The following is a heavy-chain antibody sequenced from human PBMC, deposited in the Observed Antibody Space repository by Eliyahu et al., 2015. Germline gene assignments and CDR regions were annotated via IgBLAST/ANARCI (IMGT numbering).Heavy chain of an antibody. CDR2: INHSGST. Sequence: QVQLQQWGAGLLKPSETLSLTCAVYGGSFSGSYXSWIRQPPGKGLEWIGEINHSGSTNYNPSLKSRVTISVDTSKNQFSLKLSSVTAADTAVYYCARGRVLRFLEWYYKNGNWFDPWGQGTLVTVSS. CDR1: GGSFSGSY. D-gene: IGHD3-3*01. J-gene: IGHJ5*02. V-gene: IGHV4-34*01. CDR3: ARGRVLRFLEWYYKNGNWFDP.